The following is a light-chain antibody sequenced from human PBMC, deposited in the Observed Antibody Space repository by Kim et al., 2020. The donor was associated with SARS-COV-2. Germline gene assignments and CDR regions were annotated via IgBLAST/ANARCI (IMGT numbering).Light chain of an antibody. Sequence: IRNVLGWYQQKSGKAPKVLIYAASSLQSGVSSRVSGRGSGSDFTLTISSLQPEDFATYYCIQDSRYPRTFGQGTKVDIK. CDR3: IQDSRYPRT. J-gene: IGKJ1*01. V-gene: IGKV1-6*01. CDR1: IRNV. CDR2: AAS.